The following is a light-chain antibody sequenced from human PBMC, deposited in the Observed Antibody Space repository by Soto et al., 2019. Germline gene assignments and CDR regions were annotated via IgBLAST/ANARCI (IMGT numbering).Light chain of an antibody. CDR2: GTS. CDR1: QNVYQW. V-gene: IGKV1-5*03. Sequence: DIQMTQSPSTLSASVGDRVTITCRASQNVYQWVAWFQQKPGKAPKLLIYGTSILESGVPSRVSDSGSGTEFSLTISGLQPGDFPTYYCQQYSSYYTFGQGTKVDVK. CDR3: QQYSSYYT. J-gene: IGKJ1*01.